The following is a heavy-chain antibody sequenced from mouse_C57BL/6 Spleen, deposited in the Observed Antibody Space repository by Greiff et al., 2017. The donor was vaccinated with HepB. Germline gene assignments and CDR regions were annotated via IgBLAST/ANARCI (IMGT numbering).Heavy chain of an antibody. CDR2: INPYNGGT. Sequence: VQLKESGPVLVKPGASVKMSCKASGYTFTDYYMNWVKQSHGKSLEWIGVINPYNGGTSYNQKFKGKATLTVDKSSSTAYMELNSLTSEDSAVYYCARRAYGSSYGWFAYWGQGTLVTVSA. J-gene: IGHJ3*01. CDR1: GYTFTDYY. V-gene: IGHV1-19*01. D-gene: IGHD1-1*01. CDR3: ARRAYGSSYGWFAY.